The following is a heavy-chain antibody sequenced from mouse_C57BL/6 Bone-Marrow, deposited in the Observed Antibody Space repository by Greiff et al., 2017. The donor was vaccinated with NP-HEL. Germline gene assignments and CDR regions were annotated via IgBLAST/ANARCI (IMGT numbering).Heavy chain of an antibody. J-gene: IGHJ4*01. D-gene: IGHD1-1*01. V-gene: IGHV1-64*01. CDR1: GYTFTSYW. CDR2: IHPNSGST. Sequence: QVQLQQPGAELVKPGASVKLSCKASGYTFTSYWMHWVKQRPGQGLEWIGMIHPNSGSTNYNEKFKSKATLTVDKSSSTAYMQLSSLTSEDSAVYYCHYYGSSYAMDYWGQGTSVTVSS. CDR3: HYYGSSYAMDY.